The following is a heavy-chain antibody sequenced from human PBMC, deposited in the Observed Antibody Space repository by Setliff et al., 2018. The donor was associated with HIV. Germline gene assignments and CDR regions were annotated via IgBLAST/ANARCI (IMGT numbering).Heavy chain of an antibody. CDR1: GYTFTNYY. V-gene: IGHV1-18*04. Sequence: ASVKVSCKASGYTFTNYYIHWLRQAPGQGLEWMGWISAFNGPTNYAQKFQGRVTITPDTSTSTAYMELRSLRSDDTAVYYCAREYGAVRKYIDYWGQGTLVTVSS. J-gene: IGHJ4*02. CDR3: AREYGAVRKYIDY. D-gene: IGHD3-10*01. CDR2: ISAFNGPT.